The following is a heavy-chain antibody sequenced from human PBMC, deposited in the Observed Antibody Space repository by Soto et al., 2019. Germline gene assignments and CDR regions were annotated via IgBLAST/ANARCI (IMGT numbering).Heavy chain of an antibody. CDR2: IYYSGST. D-gene: IGHD3-3*01. V-gene: IGHV4-30-4*01. J-gene: IGHJ4*02. CDR3: AREGYDFWSGYTDSPH. Sequence: SETLSLTCTVSGGSISSGDYYWSWIRQPPGKGLEWIGYIYYSGSTYYNPSLKSRVTISVDTSKNQFSLKLSSVTAADTAVYYCAREGYDFWSGYTDSPHWGQGTLVTVSS. CDR1: GGSISSGDYY.